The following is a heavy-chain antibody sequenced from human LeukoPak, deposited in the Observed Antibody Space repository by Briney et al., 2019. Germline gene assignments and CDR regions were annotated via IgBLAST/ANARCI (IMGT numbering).Heavy chain of an antibody. CDR3: ARDPSPLSNDYGDYGLDWFDP. CDR1: GYTFTSYG. V-gene: IGHV1-46*01. CDR2: INPSGGST. D-gene: IGHD4-17*01. Sequence: GASVKVSCKASGYTFTSYGISWVRQAPGQGLEWMGIINPSGGSTSYAQKFQGRVTMIRDTSTSTVYMELSSLRSEDTAVYYCARDPSPLSNDYGDYGLDWFDPWGQGTLVTVSS. J-gene: IGHJ5*02.